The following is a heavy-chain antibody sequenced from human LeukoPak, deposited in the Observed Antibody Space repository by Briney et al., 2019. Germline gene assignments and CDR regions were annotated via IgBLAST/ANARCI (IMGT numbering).Heavy chain of an antibody. Sequence: TGGSLRLSCAASGFTFSSYGMQWVRQAPGKGLEWVAFIWYDGSNKYYADSVKGRFTISRDTSKNTLYLQMNSLKADDTAVYYCARDDCSITSCYGYWGQGTLVIVSS. J-gene: IGHJ4*02. CDR2: IWYDGSNK. V-gene: IGHV3-33*01. CDR3: ARDDCSITSCYGY. CDR1: GFTFSSYG. D-gene: IGHD2-2*01.